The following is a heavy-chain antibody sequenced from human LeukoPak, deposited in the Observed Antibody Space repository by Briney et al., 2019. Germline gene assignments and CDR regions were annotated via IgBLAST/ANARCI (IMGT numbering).Heavy chain of an antibody. CDR3: ARSSYGDTGYFQH. Sequence: PSETLSLTCTVSGGSISSGGYYWSWIRQHPGKGLERIGYIYYSGSTYYNPSLKSRVTISVDTSKNQFSLKLSSVTAADTAVYYCARSSYGDTGYFQHWGQGTLVTVSS. D-gene: IGHD4-17*01. CDR2: IYYSGST. J-gene: IGHJ1*01. V-gene: IGHV4-31*03. CDR1: GGSISSGGYY.